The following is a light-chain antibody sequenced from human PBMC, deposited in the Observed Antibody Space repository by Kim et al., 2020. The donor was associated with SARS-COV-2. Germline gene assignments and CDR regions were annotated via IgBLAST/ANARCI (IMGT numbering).Light chain of an antibody. Sequence: PGKRAAPSCRASQKVTNKLAWYQQKPGQAPRLLIYDASTRASGIPARFIGSGYGTEFTLTIFRLQSEDFALYYCQQYNNWPPITFGQGTRLEIK. CDR3: QQYNNWPPIT. J-gene: IGKJ5*01. V-gene: IGKV3-15*01. CDR1: QKVTNK. CDR2: DAS.